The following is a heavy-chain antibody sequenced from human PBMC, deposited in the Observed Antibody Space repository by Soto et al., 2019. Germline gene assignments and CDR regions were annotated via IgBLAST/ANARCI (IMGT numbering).Heavy chain of an antibody. Sequence: ASVKVSCKASGYTFTSYGISWVRQAPAQGLEWMGWISAYNGNTNYAQKLQGRVTMTTDTSTSTAYMELRSLRSDDTAVYYCARVGFWYNWNVTPLRWFDPWGQGTLVTVSS. J-gene: IGHJ5*02. D-gene: IGHD1-1*01. CDR1: GYTFTSYG. V-gene: IGHV1-18*01. CDR3: ARVGFWYNWNVTPLRWFDP. CDR2: ISAYNGNT.